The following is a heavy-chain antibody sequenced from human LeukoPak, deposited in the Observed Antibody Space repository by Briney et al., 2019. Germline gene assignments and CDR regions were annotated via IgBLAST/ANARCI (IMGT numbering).Heavy chain of an antibody. CDR2: IYTSGST. CDR3: AREPYGSGSRPYYYYYYGMDV. Sequence: SETLSLTCTVSGGSISSYYWSWIRQPAGKGLEWIGRIYTSGSTNYNPSLKSRVTMSVDTSKNQFSLKLSSVTAADTAVYYCAREPYGSGSRPYYYYYYGMDVWGQGTTVTVSS. D-gene: IGHD3-10*01. V-gene: IGHV4-4*07. J-gene: IGHJ6*02. CDR1: GGSISSYY.